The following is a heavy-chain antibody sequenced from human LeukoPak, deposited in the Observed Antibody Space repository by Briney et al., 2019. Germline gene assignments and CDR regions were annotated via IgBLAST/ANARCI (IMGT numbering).Heavy chain of an antibody. D-gene: IGHD1-26*01. CDR3: ARDLVGATIRYFDY. CDR1: GFTFTSYY. J-gene: IGHJ4*02. Sequence: SSVKVSCKASGFTFTSYYMNWVQQAPGQGLEWIGIINPSGGSTSYAQKFQGRVTMTRDTSTSTVYMELSSLRSEVTAVYYCARDLVGATIRYFDYWGQGTLVTVSS. CDR2: INPSGGST. V-gene: IGHV1-46*03.